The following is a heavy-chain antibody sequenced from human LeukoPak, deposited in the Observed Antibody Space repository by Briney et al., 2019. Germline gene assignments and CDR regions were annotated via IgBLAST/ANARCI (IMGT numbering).Heavy chain of an antibody. CDR1: GYTFTSYG. Sequence: GASVNVSCKASGYTFTSYGISWVRQAPGQGLEWMGWISAYNGNTNYAQKLQGRVTMTTDTSTSTAYMELRSLRSDDTAVYYCARDPSYGGYAYYYYYGMDVWGQGTTVTVSS. J-gene: IGHJ6*02. CDR2: ISAYNGNT. CDR3: ARDPSYGGYAYYYYYGMDV. D-gene: IGHD5-12*01. V-gene: IGHV1-18*01.